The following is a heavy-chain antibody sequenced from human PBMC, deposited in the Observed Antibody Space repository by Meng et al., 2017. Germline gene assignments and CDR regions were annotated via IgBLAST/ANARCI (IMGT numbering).Heavy chain of an antibody. CDR3: ARDLGY. CDR2: IYSGGST. J-gene: IGHJ4*02. V-gene: IGHV3-30*07. D-gene: IGHD3-16*01. Sequence: QVQLVGSGGGVVQPGRSLRLSCAASGFTFSSYAMHWVRQAPGKGLEWVAVIYSGGSTYYADSVKGRFTISRDNSKNTLYLQMNSLRAEDTAVYYCARDLGYWGQGTLVTVSS. CDR1: GFTFSSYA.